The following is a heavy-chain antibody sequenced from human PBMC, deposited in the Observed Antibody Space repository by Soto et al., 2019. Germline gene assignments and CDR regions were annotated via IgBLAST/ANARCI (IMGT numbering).Heavy chain of an antibody. CDR2: IIPMLDIV. CDR3: ATEASHEYFDK. Sequence: SVKVSCKASGDTFGTYPVSWVRQAPGQGLEWMGGIIPMLDIVHFAQTFEGRVTITADEFSNTVYMELSSLRSDDTAVYYCATEASHEYFDKWGQGTLVTVSS. J-gene: IGHJ4*02. V-gene: IGHV1-69*10. CDR1: GDTFGTYP.